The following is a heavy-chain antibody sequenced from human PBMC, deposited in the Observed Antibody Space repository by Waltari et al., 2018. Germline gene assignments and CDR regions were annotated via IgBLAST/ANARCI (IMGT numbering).Heavy chain of an antibody. CDR2: MDPKSENT. Sequence: QVHLVQSGAEVKQPGASVKVSCQASGYTVTGYDINWVRPATGKGLEWKGWMDPKSENTGYEQKFQGKVTITRDTSISPAYMELGSLRSEDTAVYYCARASWDHGSGSYSLDYWGPGTLVTISS. D-gene: IGHD3-10*01. CDR3: ARASWDHGSGSYSLDY. V-gene: IGHV1-8*03. CDR1: GYTVTGYD. J-gene: IGHJ4*02.